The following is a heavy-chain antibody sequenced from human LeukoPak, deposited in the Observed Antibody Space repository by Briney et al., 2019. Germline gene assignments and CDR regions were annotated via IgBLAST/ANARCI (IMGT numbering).Heavy chain of an antibody. V-gene: IGHV3-23*01. J-gene: IGHJ4*02. CDR3: AKDQKRRITMIVVVIRYFDY. Sequence: PGGSLRLSCAASGFTFSSYAMSWVRQAPGKGLEWVSAISGSGGSTYYADSVKGRFTISRDNSKNTLYLQMNSLRAEDTAVNYCAKDQKRRITMIVVVIRYFDYWGQGTLVTVSS. D-gene: IGHD3-22*01. CDR2: ISGSGGST. CDR1: GFTFSSYA.